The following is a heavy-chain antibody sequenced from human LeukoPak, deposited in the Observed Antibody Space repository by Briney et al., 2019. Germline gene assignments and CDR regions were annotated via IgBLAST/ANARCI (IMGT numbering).Heavy chain of an antibody. CDR2: IYYSGST. D-gene: IGHD1-1*01. V-gene: IGHV4-59*08. Sequence: SETLSLTCTLSGGSFSSYYWSWIRQPPGKGLEYIGSIYYSGSTNYNPSLKSRVTISVDTSRNQFSLTVSSVTAADTAVYFCATLPRGTQPPDYFHHWGQGTLVTVSS. CDR1: GGSFSSYY. J-gene: IGHJ1*01. CDR3: ATLPRGTQPPDYFHH.